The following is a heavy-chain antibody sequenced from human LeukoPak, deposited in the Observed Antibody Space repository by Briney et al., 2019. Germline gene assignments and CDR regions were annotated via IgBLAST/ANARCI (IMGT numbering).Heavy chain of an antibody. CDR3: AKEKGKYYYDSSGYYGNYYYYYYMDV. CDR2: ISSGGSTI. CDR1: GFTFSTYS. V-gene: IGHV3-48*01. Sequence: GGSLRLSCAASGFTFSTYSMNWVRQAPGKGLEWVSYISSGGSTIYYADSVKGRFTISRDNAKNSLYLQMNSLRAEDTAVYYCAKEKGKYYYDSSGYYGNYYYYYYMDVWGKGTTVTVSS. J-gene: IGHJ6*03. D-gene: IGHD3-22*01.